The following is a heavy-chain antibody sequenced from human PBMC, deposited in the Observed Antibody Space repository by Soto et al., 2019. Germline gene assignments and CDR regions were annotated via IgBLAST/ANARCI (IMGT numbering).Heavy chain of an antibody. V-gene: IGHV4-4*02. CDR3: VREEPLRWFVP. Sequence: SETRSHTCGGSGGSISSGYWLSWVPQSPGKGLEWIGEINHSGSTNYNPSLKSRVTISVDTSKNQFSLKLSSVTAADTAVYYFVREEPLRWFVPWGPALLVTLFS. D-gene: IGHD2-21*02. CDR1: GGSISSGYW. J-gene: IGHJ5*02. CDR2: INHSGST.